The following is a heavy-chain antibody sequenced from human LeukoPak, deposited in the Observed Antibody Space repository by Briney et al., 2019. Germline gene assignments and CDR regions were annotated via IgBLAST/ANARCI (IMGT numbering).Heavy chain of an antibody. CDR2: ISGSGGST. J-gene: IGHJ4*02. V-gene: IGHV3-23*01. Sequence: GGSLRLSCAASGFTFSSYAMSWVRQAPGKGLEWVSVISGSGGSTNYADSVKGRFTISRDNSKNTLYVQMNSLRAEDTAVYYCAKDQTTVTHRFDYWGQGTLVTVSS. D-gene: IGHD4-17*01. CDR3: AKDQTTVTHRFDY. CDR1: GFTFSSYA.